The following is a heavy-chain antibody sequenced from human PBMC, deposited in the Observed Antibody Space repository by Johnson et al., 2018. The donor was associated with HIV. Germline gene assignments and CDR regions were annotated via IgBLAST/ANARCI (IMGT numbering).Heavy chain of an antibody. J-gene: IGHJ3*02. CDR3: VKEHGWGSFDM. V-gene: IGHV3-30*02. D-gene: IGHD3-16*01. Sequence: DSVKGRFTVSRENAKNTVYLQMNSLRAEDTATYYCVKEHGWGSFDMWGQGAMITVSS.